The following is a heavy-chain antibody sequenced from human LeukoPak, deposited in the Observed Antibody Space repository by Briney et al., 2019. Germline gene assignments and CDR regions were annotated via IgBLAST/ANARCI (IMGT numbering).Heavy chain of an antibody. Sequence: ASLKVSCKAFGYTLINYGISWVRQSPGQGLEWMGWISNYNGNTNSAQKLQGRATLTTDTSTSTAYMELRRLRSDDTAVYYCARDFNYDFRGGDAFDLWGQGTVITVSS. CDR1: GYTLINYG. D-gene: IGHD3-3*01. V-gene: IGHV1-18*01. J-gene: IGHJ3*01. CDR2: ISNYNGNT. CDR3: ARDFNYDFRGGDAFDL.